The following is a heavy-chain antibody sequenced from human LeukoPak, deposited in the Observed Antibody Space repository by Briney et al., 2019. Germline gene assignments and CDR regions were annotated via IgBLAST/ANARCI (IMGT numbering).Heavy chain of an antibody. CDR2: IYSGGST. J-gene: IGHJ4*02. CDR1: GFTFSSNY. Sequence: GGSLRPSYAASGFTFSSNYMSWVRQAPGKGLEWVSVIYSGGSTYYADSVKGRFTISRDNSKNTLYLQMNSLRAEDTAVYYCARGKMVYAPFDYWGQGTLVTVSS. CDR3: ARGKMVYAPFDY. D-gene: IGHD2-8*01. V-gene: IGHV3-53*01.